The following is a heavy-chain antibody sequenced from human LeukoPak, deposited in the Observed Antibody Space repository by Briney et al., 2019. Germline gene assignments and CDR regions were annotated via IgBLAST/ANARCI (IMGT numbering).Heavy chain of an antibody. CDR1: GFTFSSYA. CDR2: ISGSGGST. J-gene: IGHJ4*02. CDR3: AKDYDYYDSSGYYYFDY. V-gene: IGHV3-23*01. Sequence: GGSLRLSCAASGFTFSSYAMSWVRQAPGKGLEWVSAISGSGGSTYYADPVKGRFTISRDNSKNTLYLQMNSLRAEDTAVYYCAKDYDYYDSSGYYYFDYWGQGTLVTVSS. D-gene: IGHD3-22*01.